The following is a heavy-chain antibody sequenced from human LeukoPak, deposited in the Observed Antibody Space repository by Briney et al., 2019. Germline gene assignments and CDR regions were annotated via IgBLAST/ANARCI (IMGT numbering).Heavy chain of an antibody. CDR1: GGSISSYY. D-gene: IGHD3-10*01. J-gene: IGHJ5*02. V-gene: IGHV4-59*12. CDR2: IYYSGST. Sequence: SETLSLTCTVSGGSISSYYWSWIRQPPGKGLEWIGYIYYSGSTSYNPSLKSRVTISVDTSKNQFSLKLSSVTAADTAVYYCARGAPYYYGSGTPRWFDPWGQGTLVTVSS. CDR3: ARGAPYYYGSGTPRWFDP.